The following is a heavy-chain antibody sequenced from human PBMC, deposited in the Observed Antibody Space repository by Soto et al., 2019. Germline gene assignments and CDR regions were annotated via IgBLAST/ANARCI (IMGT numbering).Heavy chain of an antibody. CDR2: ISGSGGST. V-gene: IGHV3-23*01. Sequence: PGGSLRLSCAASGFTFSSYAMSWVRQAPGKGLEWVSAISGSGGSTYYADSVKGRFTISRDNSKNTLYLQMNSLRAEDTAVYYCAKDGTTVVTLGGAFDIWGQGTMVTVSS. CDR3: AKDGTTVVTLGGAFDI. CDR1: GFTFSSYA. J-gene: IGHJ3*02. D-gene: IGHD4-17*01.